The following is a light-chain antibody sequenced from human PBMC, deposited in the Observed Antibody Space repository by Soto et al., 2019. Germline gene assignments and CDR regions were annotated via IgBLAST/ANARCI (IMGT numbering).Light chain of an antibody. CDR1: QSVGSK. Sequence: EIVLTQSPVTLSLSPGEGATLSCRASQSVGSKLAWFQQKPGQAPRLLIYDAFNRATGIPARFSGSGSGTDFTVTISSLEPEDFAVYYCKQRSSWPVTFGLGTRVEIK. J-gene: IGKJ5*01. CDR2: DAF. CDR3: KQRSSWPVT. V-gene: IGKV3-11*01.